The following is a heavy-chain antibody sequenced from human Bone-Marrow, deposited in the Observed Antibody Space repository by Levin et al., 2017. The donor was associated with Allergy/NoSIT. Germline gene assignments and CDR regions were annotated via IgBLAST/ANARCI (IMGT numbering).Heavy chain of an antibody. CDR3: ARDGASSAYFPNYDAFDV. CDR1: GYTFTRYY. V-gene: IGHV1-46*01. J-gene: IGHJ3*01. Sequence: GESLKISCKASGYTFTRYYMQWVRQAPGQGLEWMGIINPSGGSTSYAQKFQGRVTMTRDTSTSTVYMELRSLRSEDTAVYYCARDGASSAYFPNYDAFDVWGQGTMVTVSS. D-gene: IGHD3-22*01. CDR2: INPSGGST.